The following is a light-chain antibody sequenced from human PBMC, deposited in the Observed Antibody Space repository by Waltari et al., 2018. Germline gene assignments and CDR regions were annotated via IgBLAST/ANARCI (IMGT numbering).Light chain of an antibody. CDR2: WTT. CDR3: QQYYSPPWT. CDR1: ESVLHNINNKNY. V-gene: IGKV4-1*01. Sequence: DIVMTQSQDSLAVSLGERATINCRSSESVLHNINNKNYLAWYQQKEGQPPKLLIYWTTTRQSGVPDRLSGSGAGTDFTLTINSLQTEDVAVYYCQQYYSPPWTFGQGTKVEV. J-gene: IGKJ1*01.